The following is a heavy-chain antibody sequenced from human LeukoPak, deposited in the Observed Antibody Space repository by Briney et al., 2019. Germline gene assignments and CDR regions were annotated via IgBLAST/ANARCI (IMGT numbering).Heavy chain of an antibody. V-gene: IGHV4-61*01. D-gene: IGHD6-13*01. CDR1: GYSITSAYY. CDR2: IYYSGST. Sequence: PSETLSLTCTVSGYSITSAYYWGWIRQPPGKGLEWIGYIYYSGSTNYNPSLKSRVTISVDTSKNQFSLKLSSVTAADTAVYYCARVGRSSYNYYYYYMDVWGKGTTVTISS. J-gene: IGHJ6*03. CDR3: ARVGRSSYNYYYYYMDV.